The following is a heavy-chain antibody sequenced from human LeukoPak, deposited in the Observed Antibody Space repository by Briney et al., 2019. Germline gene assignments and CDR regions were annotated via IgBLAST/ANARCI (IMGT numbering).Heavy chain of an antibody. J-gene: IGHJ3*01. CDR2: IATSSDYI. CDR1: GFTFSTYS. D-gene: IGHD3-10*01. Sequence: PGGSLRLSCAASGFTFSTYSMNWVRQAPGKGLEWVSSIATSSDYIYYAGSLKGRFTISRDNAKNSLYLHMNSLRPDDTAVYYCARGRSITILRGVAISDGFDVWGQGTKVTVS. V-gene: IGHV3-21*06. CDR3: ARGRSITILRGVAISDGFDV.